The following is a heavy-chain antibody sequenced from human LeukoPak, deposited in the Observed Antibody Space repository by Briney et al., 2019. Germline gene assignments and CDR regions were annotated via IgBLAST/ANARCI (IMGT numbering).Heavy chain of an antibody. CDR2: IYYSGST. CDR1: GGSISSYY. Sequence: SETLSLTCTVSGGSISSYYWNWIRQPPGKGLEWIGQIYYSGSTNYNPSLMSRVTISVDTSKNQFSLKLSSVTAADTAIYYCASFGGSYHDYWGQGILVTVSS. J-gene: IGHJ4*02. V-gene: IGHV4-59*01. D-gene: IGHD1-26*01. CDR3: ASFGGSYHDY.